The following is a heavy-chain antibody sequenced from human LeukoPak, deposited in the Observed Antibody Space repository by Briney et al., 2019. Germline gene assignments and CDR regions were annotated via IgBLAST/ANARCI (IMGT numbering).Heavy chain of an antibody. V-gene: IGHV4-59*08. Sequence: SETLSLTCTVSGGSISSYYWSWIRQPPGKGLEWIGFIYNSGTTNSNPSLKSRVTMSVDTSKNQFSLKLNSVTAADTAVYYCARHATVITFSDFDYWGQGALVTVSS. CDR3: ARHATVITFSDFDY. CDR1: GGSISSYY. D-gene: IGHD4-17*01. CDR2: IYNSGTT. J-gene: IGHJ4*02.